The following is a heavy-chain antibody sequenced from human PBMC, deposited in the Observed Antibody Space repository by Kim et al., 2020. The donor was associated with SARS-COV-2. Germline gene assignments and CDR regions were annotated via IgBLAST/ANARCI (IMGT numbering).Heavy chain of an antibody. D-gene: IGHD1-26*01. CDR3: AKDGVGATTILDY. J-gene: IGHJ4*02. V-gene: IGHV3-23*01. Sequence: YADYVKGRFTITRDNSKNTRYLQMNSLRAEDTAVYYCAKDGVGATTILDYWGQGTLVTVSS.